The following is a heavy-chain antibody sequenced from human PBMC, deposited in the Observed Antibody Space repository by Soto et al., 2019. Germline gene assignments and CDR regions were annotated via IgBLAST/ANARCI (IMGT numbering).Heavy chain of an antibody. V-gene: IGHV3-21*01. D-gene: IGHD3-22*01. CDR1: GFTFSWYS. J-gene: IGHJ4*02. Sequence: LRLSCATSGFTFSWYSMNWVRQAPGKGLEWVSSISSSSSYIYYADSVKGRFTISRDNAKNSLYLQMNSLRAEDTAVYYCARVHYYDSSGYSHWGQGTLVTVSS. CDR2: ISSSSSYI. CDR3: ARVHYYDSSGYSH.